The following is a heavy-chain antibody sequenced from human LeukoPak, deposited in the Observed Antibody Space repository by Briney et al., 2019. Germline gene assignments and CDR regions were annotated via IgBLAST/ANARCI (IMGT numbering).Heavy chain of an antibody. D-gene: IGHD3-22*01. CDR1: GFTFGDYA. Sequence: GGSLRLSCTASGFTFGDYAMSWVRQAPGKGLEWVGFTRSKAYGGTTEYAASVKGRFTISRDDSKSIAYLQMNSLKTEDTAVYYCTRALPRYYDSSGYYYYFDYWGQGTLVTVSS. CDR2: TRSKAYGGTT. V-gene: IGHV3-49*04. J-gene: IGHJ4*02. CDR3: TRALPRYYDSSGYYYYFDY.